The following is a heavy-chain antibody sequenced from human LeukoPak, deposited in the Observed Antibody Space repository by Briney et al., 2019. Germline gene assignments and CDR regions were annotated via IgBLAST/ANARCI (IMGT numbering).Heavy chain of an antibody. CDR3: ARDGAYGSGSHPTKYYFDY. Sequence: GRSLRLSCAASGFTFSSYGMHWVRQAPGKGLEWVAVISYDGSNKYYADSVKGRFTISRDNSKNTLYLQMNSLRAEDTAVYYCARDGAYGSGSHPTKYYFDYWGQGTLVTVSS. CDR1: GFTFSSYG. CDR2: ISYDGSNK. D-gene: IGHD3-10*01. V-gene: IGHV3-30*03. J-gene: IGHJ4*02.